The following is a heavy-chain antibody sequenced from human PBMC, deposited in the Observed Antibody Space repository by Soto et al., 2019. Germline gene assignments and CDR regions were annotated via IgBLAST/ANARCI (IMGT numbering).Heavy chain of an antibody. CDR1: GFTFSDYY. D-gene: IGHD1-1*01. CDR3: ARGAEMSTLTKWFDP. CDR2: ISSSGNTI. Sequence: PGGSRSLSCPPSGFTFSDYYMSWIRQAPGKGLEWVSYISSSGNTIYYADSVEGRFTISRDNAKNTLYLQMDDLRVEDTAVFYCARGAEMSTLTKWFDPWGQGTLVTVSS. J-gene: IGHJ5*01. V-gene: IGHV3-11*01.